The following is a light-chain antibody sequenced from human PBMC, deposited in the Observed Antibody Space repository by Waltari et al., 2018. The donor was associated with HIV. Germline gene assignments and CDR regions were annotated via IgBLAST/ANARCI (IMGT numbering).Light chain of an antibody. Sequence: VLTQPHSVSGAPGQTVTISCSGNSPHSRAGVSVKWYQQLSGTSPKLLLFGSGNRPSGVPRRFSGSKSGTSPSLAISGLQLEDEGDYYCQSYDRSLNGYVFGGGTKVIVL. J-gene: IGLJ1*01. CDR2: GSG. V-gene: IGLV1-40*01. CDR1: SPHSRAGVS. CDR3: QSYDRSLNGYV.